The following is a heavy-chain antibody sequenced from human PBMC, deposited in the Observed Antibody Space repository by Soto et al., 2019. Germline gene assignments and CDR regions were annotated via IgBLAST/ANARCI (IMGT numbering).Heavy chain of an antibody. J-gene: IGHJ6*02. D-gene: IGHD6-13*01. CDR1: GYTFTGYY. CDR2: INPNSGGT. Sequence: ASVKVSCKASGYTFTGYYMHWVRQAPGQGLEWMGWINPNSGGTNYAQKFQGRVTMTRDTSISTAYMELSRLRSDDTAVYYCARDPQVGSSWYGGFYYGMDVWGQGTTVTVSS. V-gene: IGHV1-2*02. CDR3: ARDPQVGSSWYGGFYYGMDV.